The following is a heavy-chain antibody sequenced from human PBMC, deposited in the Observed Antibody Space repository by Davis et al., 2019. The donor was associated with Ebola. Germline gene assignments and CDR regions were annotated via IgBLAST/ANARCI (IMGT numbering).Heavy chain of an antibody. J-gene: IGHJ6*02. CDR1: GGSFSGYY. D-gene: IGHD3-10*01. CDR2: INHSGST. V-gene: IGHV4-34*01. CDR3: ARGAITMVQGERNYYYYGMDV. Sequence: PGGSLRLSCAVYGGSFSGYYWSWIRQPPGKGLEWIGEINHSGSTNYNPSLKSRVTISVDTSKNQFSLKLSSVTAADTAVYYCARGAITMVQGERNYYYYGMDVWGQGTTVTVSS.